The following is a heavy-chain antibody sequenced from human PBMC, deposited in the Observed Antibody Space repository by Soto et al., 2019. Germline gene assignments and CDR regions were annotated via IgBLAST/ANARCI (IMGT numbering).Heavy chain of an antibody. CDR3: AKAYGDYSRYYGMDV. CDR2: ISGSGGST. D-gene: IGHD4-17*01. J-gene: IGHJ6*02. CDR1: GFTFSSYA. V-gene: IGHV3-23*01. Sequence: GGSLRLSCAASGFTFSSYAMSWVRQAPGKGLEWVSAISGSGGSTYYADSVKGRFTISRDNSKNTLYLQMNSLRAEDTAVYYCAKAYGDYSRYYGMDVWGQGTTVTVSS.